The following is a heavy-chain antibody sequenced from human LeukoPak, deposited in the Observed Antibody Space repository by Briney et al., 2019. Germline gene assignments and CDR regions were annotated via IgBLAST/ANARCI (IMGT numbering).Heavy chain of an antibody. CDR2: IYYSGST. CDR1: GGSISSSSYY. J-gene: IGHJ4*02. Sequence: PSETLSLTCTVSGGSISSSSYYWGWIRQPPRKGLEWIGSIYYSGSTYYNPSLKSRVTISVDTSKNQFSLKLSSVTAADTAGYYCARDHVSWELVVDYWGQGTLVIVSS. CDR3: ARDHVSWELVVDY. V-gene: IGHV4-39*02. D-gene: IGHD1-26*01.